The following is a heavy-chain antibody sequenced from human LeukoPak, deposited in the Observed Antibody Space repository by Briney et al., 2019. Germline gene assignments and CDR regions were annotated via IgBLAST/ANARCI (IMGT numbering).Heavy chain of an antibody. CDR3: ARDLRYCSSTSCPYYYYGMDV. J-gene: IGHJ6*02. CDR2: XXXXXSYT. D-gene: IGHD2-2*01. Sequence: GGSLRLSCAASGFTFSDYYMSWIRQAPGKGLEWVXXXXXXXSYTNYADSVEGRFTISRDNARNSLYLQMNSLRAEDTAVYYCARDLRYCSSTSCPYYYYGMDVWGQGTTVTVSS. V-gene: IGHV3-11*06. CDR1: GFTFSDYY.